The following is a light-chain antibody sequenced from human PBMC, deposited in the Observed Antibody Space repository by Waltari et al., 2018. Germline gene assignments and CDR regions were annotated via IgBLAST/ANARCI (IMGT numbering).Light chain of an antibody. Sequence: QTVVTQEPSFSVSPGGTVTLPCGLISCSVSTNFYPTWYQQTPGQAPRTLIYSTNTRSSGVPDRFSGSILGNKAALTITGAQADDESDYYCVLYMGSGISVFGGGTKLTVL. V-gene: IGLV8-61*01. CDR3: VLYMGSGISV. CDR2: STN. CDR1: SCSVSTNFY. J-gene: IGLJ3*02.